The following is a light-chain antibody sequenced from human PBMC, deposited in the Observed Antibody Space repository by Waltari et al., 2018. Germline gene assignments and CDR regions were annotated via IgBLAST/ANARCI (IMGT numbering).Light chain of an antibody. J-gene: IGKJ3*01. CDR1: QGINKE. CDR3: QQDYSTPFT. Sequence: GDRVTVTCRASQGINKELNWYQQKPGKAPTLLIYAASTLQTGVSSRLSGSGSGTDFSLTISSLQPEDVATFYCQQDYSTPFTFGPGTKLDIK. V-gene: IGKV1-27*01. CDR2: AAS.